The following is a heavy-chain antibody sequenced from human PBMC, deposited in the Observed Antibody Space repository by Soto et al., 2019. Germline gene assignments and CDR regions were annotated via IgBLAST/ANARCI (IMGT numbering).Heavy chain of an antibody. CDR3: ARVITIFGVVPGMDV. Sequence: SVKVSCKAPGGTFSSYAISWVRQAPGQGLEWMGGIIPIFGTANYAQKFQGRVTITADESTSTAYMELSSLRSEDTAVYYCARVITIFGVVPGMDVWGQGTTVTVSS. J-gene: IGHJ6*02. CDR1: GGTFSSYA. D-gene: IGHD3-3*01. V-gene: IGHV1-69*13. CDR2: IIPIFGTA.